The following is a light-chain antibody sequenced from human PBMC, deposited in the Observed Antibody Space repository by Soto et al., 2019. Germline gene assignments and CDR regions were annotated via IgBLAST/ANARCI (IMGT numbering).Light chain of an antibody. Sequence: QSVLTQPASVSGSPGQSITISCNGTSSDVGSYNLVSWYQQHPGKAPKLMIYEGSKRPSGVSNRFSGSKSGNTASLTISGLQAEDEADYYCCSYAGTSTWLFGGGTKLTVL. CDR1: SSDVGSYNL. CDR3: CSYAGTSTWL. V-gene: IGLV2-23*01. J-gene: IGLJ3*02. CDR2: EGS.